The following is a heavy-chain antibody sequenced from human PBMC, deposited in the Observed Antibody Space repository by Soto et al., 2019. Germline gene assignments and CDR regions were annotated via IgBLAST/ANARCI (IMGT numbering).Heavy chain of an antibody. D-gene: IGHD2-8*01. CDR3: ARDEGPGMVYATPPGY. Sequence: ASVKVSCKASGYTFTSYAMHWVRQAPGQRLEWMGWINAGNGNTKYSQKFQGRVTITRGTSASTAYMELSSLRSEDTAVYYCARDEGPGMVYATPPGYWGQGTLVTVSS. CDR1: GYTFTSYA. CDR2: INAGNGNT. V-gene: IGHV1-3*01. J-gene: IGHJ4*02.